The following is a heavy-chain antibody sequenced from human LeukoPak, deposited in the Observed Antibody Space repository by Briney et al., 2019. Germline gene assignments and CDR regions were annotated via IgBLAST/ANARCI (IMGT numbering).Heavy chain of an antibody. CDR3: ARSPPSGDILTGYLTHNWFDP. Sequence: ASVKVSRKASGYTFTSYYMHWVRQAPGQGLEWMGIINPSGGSKSYAQKFQGRVTMTRDTSTSTVYMELSSLRSEDTAVYYCARSPPSGDILTGYLTHNWFDPWGQGTLVTVSS. CDR1: GYTFTSYY. CDR2: INPSGGSK. J-gene: IGHJ5*02. V-gene: IGHV1-46*01. D-gene: IGHD3-9*01.